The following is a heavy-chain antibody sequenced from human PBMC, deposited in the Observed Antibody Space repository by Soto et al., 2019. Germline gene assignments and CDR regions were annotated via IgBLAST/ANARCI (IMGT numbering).Heavy chain of an antibody. CDR3: ARDQGITLFGVVKYIVYFFDE. CDR1: GFTVGKFV. CDR2: IWHDGRNK. J-gene: IGHJ4*02. D-gene: IGHD3-3*01. V-gene: IGHV3-33*07. Sequence: GGSLRLSCEVSGFTVGKFVMDWVRQAPGKGLEWVAGIWHDGRNKYYADSVKGRFTISRDNSKNKLYLQMNSLRAEDKAVYYCARDQGITLFGVVKYIVYFFDEWGQGTLVTVSS.